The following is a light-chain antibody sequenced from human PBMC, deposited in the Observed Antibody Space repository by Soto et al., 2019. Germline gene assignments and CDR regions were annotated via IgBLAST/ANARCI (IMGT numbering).Light chain of an antibody. Sequence: EIVMTQSPATLALYPWETXPVSFRASQSVSSNYLAWHQQKPGQAPRLLIYDASNRATGIPARFSGSGSGTDFTLTISSLEPEDFAVYYCQQRSNWPWTFGQGTKVDNK. V-gene: IGKV3-11*01. CDR3: QQRSNWPWT. J-gene: IGKJ1*01. CDR2: DAS. CDR1: QSVSSNY.